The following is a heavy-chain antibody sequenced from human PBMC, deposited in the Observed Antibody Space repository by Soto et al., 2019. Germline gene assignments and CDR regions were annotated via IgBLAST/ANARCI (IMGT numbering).Heavy chain of an antibody. V-gene: IGHV1-8*01. CDR3: ARGRVGELYFYHHYYMDV. J-gene: IGHJ6*03. CDR2: MNPNSGNT. CDR1: GYTFTSYD. D-gene: IGHD3-10*01. Sequence: ASVKVSCKASGYTFTSYDINWVRQATGQGLEWMGWMNPNSGNTGYAQKFQGRVTMTRNTSISTAYMELSSLRSEDTAVYYCARGRVGELYFYHHYYMDVWGKGTTVTVS.